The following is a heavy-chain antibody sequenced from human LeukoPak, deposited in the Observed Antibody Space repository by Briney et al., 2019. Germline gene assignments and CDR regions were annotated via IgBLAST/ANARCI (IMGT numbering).Heavy chain of an antibody. D-gene: IGHD6-19*01. CDR1: GFTSDSYA. CDR2: ISGSGADT. V-gene: IGHV3-23*01. Sequence: GGSLRLSCAVSGFTSDSYAMTWVRQAPGKGLEWVSAISGSGADTYYADSVKGRFTISRDDSENTLYLQMKSLRAEDTAVYYCARSRAAVAGYFDCWGQGTLVTVSS. J-gene: IGHJ4*02. CDR3: ARSRAAVAGYFDC.